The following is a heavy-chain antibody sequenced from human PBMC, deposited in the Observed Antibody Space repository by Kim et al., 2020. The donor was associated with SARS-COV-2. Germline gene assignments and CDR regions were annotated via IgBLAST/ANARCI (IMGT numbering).Heavy chain of an antibody. V-gene: IGHV4-31*02. Sequence: PKSRVTISVDTSKNQCSLKLSSVTAADTAVYYCAAGIVVVPAAILFYFDYWGQGTLVTVSS. CDR3: AAGIVVVPAAILFYFDY. J-gene: IGHJ4*02. D-gene: IGHD2-2*01.